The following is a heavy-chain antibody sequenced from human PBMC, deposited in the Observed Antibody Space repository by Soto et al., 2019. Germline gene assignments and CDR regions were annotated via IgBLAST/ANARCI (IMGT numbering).Heavy chain of an antibody. CDR2: INHSGST. V-gene: IGHV4-34*01. CDR3: ARSVYDCIWGSYRYGYAFDN. J-gene: IGHJ3*02. Sequence: SETLSLTCADYGGSFSGYYWSWICQPPGKGLEWIGGINHSGSTNYNPSLKSRVTISVDKSKVQFSLKLSSVTAADTAVYYCARSVYDCIWGSYRYGYAFDNWGQGTMGTVSS. D-gene: IGHD3-16*02. CDR1: GGSFSGYY.